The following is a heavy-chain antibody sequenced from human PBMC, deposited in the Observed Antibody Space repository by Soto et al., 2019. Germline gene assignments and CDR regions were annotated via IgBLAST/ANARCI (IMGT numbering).Heavy chain of an antibody. CDR1: GFTFSSYS. J-gene: IGHJ6*02. Sequence: GGSLRLSCAASGFTFSSYSMNWVRQAPGKGLEWVSYISSSSSTIYYADSVKGRFTISRDNAKNSLYLQMNSLRDEDTAVYYCARWNGGYSYGYFYYYGMDVWGQGTTVTVSS. CDR3: ARWNGGYSYGYFYYYGMDV. V-gene: IGHV3-48*02. D-gene: IGHD5-18*01. CDR2: ISSSSSTI.